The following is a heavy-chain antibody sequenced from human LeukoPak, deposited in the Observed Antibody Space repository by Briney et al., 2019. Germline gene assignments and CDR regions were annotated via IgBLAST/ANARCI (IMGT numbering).Heavy chain of an antibody. D-gene: IGHD2-2*03. J-gene: IGHJ4*02. V-gene: IGHV3-30*18. CDR2: ISYDGSNK. CDR1: GFTFSSYG. CDR3: AKDGYCSSTSCAGYFDY. Sequence: GGSLRLSCAASGFTFSSYGMHWVRQAPGKGLEWVAVISYDGSNKYYADSVKGRFTISRDNSKNTLYLQMNSLRAEDTAVYYCAKDGYCSSTSCAGYFDYWGQGTLVTVSS.